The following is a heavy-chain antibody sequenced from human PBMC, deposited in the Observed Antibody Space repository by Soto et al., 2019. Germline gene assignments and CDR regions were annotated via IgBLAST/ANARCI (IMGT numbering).Heavy chain of an antibody. CDR2: INHSGST. J-gene: IGHJ4*02. Sequence: QVQLQQWGAGLLKPSETLSLTCAVYGGSFSGYYWSWIRQPPGKGLEWIGEINHSGSTNYNPSLKSRVTISVDTSKNQFSLKLSSVTAADTDVYYCARTVPAAMRYWGQGTLVTVSS. CDR3: ARTVPAAMRY. CDR1: GGSFSGYY. V-gene: IGHV4-34*01. D-gene: IGHD2-2*01.